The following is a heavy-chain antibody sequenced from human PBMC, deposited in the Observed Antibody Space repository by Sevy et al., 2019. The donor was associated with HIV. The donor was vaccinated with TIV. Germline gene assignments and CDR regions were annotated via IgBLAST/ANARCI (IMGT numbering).Heavy chain of an antibody. J-gene: IGHJ4*02. Sequence: GGSLRLSCTASGFTFGDYSMIWVRQAPGKGLEWIAYITSSSRTRYYAHSVKGRFTVSRDNAQNSLFLQMTSLRIDDTAFYYCARDKHDYGGNSPGYWGQGSLVTVSS. V-gene: IGHV3-48*01. CDR3: ARDKHDYGGNSPGY. CDR1: GFTFGDYS. CDR2: ITSSSRTR. D-gene: IGHD4-17*01.